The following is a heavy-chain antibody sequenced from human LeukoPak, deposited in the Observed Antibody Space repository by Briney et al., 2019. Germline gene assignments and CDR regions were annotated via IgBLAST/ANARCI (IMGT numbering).Heavy chain of an antibody. CDR1: GFTFSNYA. J-gene: IGHJ4*02. D-gene: IGHD3-10*01. CDR2: ISDDGSRQ. V-gene: IGHV3-30-3*01. CDR3: VKDRTGTYTLDY. Sequence: PGGSLRLSCAATGFTFSNYAIHWGRQAPGKGLGWVAFISDDGSRQHYADSVKGRFTISRDNSKNTLNLQMNSLRAEDTAVYYCVKDRTGTYTLDYWGQGTLVTVSS.